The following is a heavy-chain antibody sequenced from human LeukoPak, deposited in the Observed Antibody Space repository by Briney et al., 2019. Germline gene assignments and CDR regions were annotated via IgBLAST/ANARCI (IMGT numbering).Heavy chain of an antibody. CDR2: IIPIFGTA. J-gene: IGHJ4*02. CDR1: GGTFSSYA. V-gene: IGHV1-69*06. CDR3: ARGTAYSYGSFDY. Sequence: SVKVSCKASGGTFSSYAISWVRQAPGQGLEWMGGIIPIFGTANYAQKFQGRVTITADKSTSTAYMELSSLRSEDTAVYYCARGTAYSYGSFDYWGQGTQVTVSS. D-gene: IGHD5-18*01.